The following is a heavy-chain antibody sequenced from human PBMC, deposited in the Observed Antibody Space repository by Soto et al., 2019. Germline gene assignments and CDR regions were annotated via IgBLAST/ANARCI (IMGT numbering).Heavy chain of an antibody. V-gene: IGHV3-30*18. D-gene: IGHD3-16*01. CDR2: ISYDGSNK. CDR3: AKDRVRGVYEYVWGSRLGS. Sequence: QVQLVESGGGVVQPGRSLRLSCAASGFTFSSYGMHWVRQTPGKGLEWVAVISYDGSNKYDADSVKGRFTISRDNSKNTLYLQMNRLRAEDTAVYYCAKDRVRGVYEYVWGSRLGSWGQGTMVTVSS. CDR1: GFTFSSYG. J-gene: IGHJ3*01.